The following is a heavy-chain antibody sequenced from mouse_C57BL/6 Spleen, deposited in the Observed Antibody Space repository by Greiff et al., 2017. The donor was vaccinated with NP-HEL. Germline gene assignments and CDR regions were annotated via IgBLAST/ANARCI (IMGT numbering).Heavy chain of an antibody. V-gene: IGHV5-9-1*02. CDR2: ISSGGDYI. Sequence: EVKLVESGEGLVKPGGSLTLSCAASGFTFSSYAMSWVRQTPEKRLEWVAYISSGGDYIYYADTVKGRFTISRDNARNTLYLQMSSLKSEDTAMYYCTRDLDYWYFDVWGTGTTVTVSS. CDR3: TRDLDYWYFDV. CDR1: GFTFSSYA. J-gene: IGHJ1*03.